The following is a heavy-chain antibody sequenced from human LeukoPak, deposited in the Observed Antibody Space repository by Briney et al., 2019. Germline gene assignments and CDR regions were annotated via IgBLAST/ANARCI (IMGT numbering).Heavy chain of an antibody. CDR1: GGTFSSYA. V-gene: IGHV1-69*13. Sequence: GASVKVSCKASGGTFSSYAISWVRQAPGQGLEWMGGIIPIFGTANYAQKFQGRVTITADESTSTAYMELSSLRSEDTAVYYCATSGDYDHFDYWGQGTLVTVSS. CDR2: IIPIFGTA. J-gene: IGHJ4*02. D-gene: IGHD4-17*01. CDR3: ATSGDYDHFDY.